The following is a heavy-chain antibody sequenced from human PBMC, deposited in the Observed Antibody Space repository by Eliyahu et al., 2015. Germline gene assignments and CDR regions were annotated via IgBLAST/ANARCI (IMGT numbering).Heavy chain of an antibody. Sequence: QLQLQESGPGLVXPSETLSLXCLVXGXPISSSPSYWGWIRQPPGKGLEWIGSIYFSXTPYYNASLKXRVTISVDTSKNQFSLKVNSVTAADTAVYYCGSGGSRHNWLDPWGQGTLVTVSS. D-gene: IGHD2-15*01. CDR3: GSGGSRHNWLDP. CDR1: GXPISSSPSY. J-gene: IGHJ5*02. V-gene: IGHV4-39*01. CDR2: IYFSXTP.